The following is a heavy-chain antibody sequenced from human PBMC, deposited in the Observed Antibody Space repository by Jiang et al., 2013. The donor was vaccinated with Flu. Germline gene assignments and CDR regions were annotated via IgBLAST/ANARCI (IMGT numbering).Heavy chain of an antibody. Sequence: GAEVKKPGESLRISCEASGYIFTNYWIAWVRQMPGKGLEWMGIIYPGDSDTRYSPSFQGQVTISVDKSSTTAYVQYSSLKASDTAMYFCARQAVYSYEVAEYFQYWGQGTLVTVS. CDR2: IYPGDSDT. CDR3: ARQAVYSYEVAEYFQY. V-gene: IGHV5-51*01. CDR1: GYIFTNYW. J-gene: IGHJ1*01. D-gene: IGHD5-18*01.